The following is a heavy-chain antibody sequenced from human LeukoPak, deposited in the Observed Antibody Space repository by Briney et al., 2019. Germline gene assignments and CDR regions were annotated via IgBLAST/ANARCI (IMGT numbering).Heavy chain of an antibody. Sequence: PSQTLSLTCTVSGGSISSGSYYWTWLPQPTGKGLESIGHLYTSGTTSYNPSLQSRVTISADTSRHQFSLRLTSVTAADTAVYYCARAGGSVGWYGTIDSWGQGTLVTVSS. CDR1: GGSISSGSYY. J-gene: IGHJ4*02. V-gene: IGHV4-61*09. CDR3: ARAGGSVGWYGTIDS. CDR2: LYTSGTT. D-gene: IGHD6-19*01.